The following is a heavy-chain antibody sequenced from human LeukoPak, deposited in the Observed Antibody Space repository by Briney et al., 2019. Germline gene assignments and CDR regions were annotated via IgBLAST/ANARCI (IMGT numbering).Heavy chain of an antibody. V-gene: IGHV3-30*04. D-gene: IGHD2-2*01. CDR1: GFTFSSYV. CDR2: ISYDGSNK. J-gene: IGHJ4*02. CDR3: ARDQDCSTTSCYGPLDY. Sequence: GGSLRLSCAASGFTFSSYVMHWVRQARGKGLAWVAVISYDGSNKYYADSVKGRFTISRDNSKNTLYLQMNSLRAEDTAVYYCARDQDCSTTSCYGPLDYWGQGTLVTVSS.